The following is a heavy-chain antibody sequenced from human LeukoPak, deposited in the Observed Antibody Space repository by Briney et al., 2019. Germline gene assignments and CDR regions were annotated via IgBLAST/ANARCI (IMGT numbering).Heavy chain of an antibody. Sequence: NPGGSLRLSCAASGFTFSSYSMNWVRQAPGKGLEWVSSISSSSSYIYYADSVKGRFTISRDNAKNSLYLQMNSLRAEDTAVYYCARGKAARDLYYYYYYMDVWGKGTTVTVSS. CDR3: ARGKAARDLYYYYYYMDV. J-gene: IGHJ6*03. CDR1: GFTFSSYS. D-gene: IGHD6-6*01. V-gene: IGHV3-21*01. CDR2: ISSSSSYI.